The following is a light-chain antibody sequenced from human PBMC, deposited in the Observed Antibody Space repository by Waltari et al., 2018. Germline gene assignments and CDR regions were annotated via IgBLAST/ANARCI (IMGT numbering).Light chain of an antibody. V-gene: IGLV1-40*01. CDR2: GTT. J-gene: IGLJ2*01. Sequence: QSVLTQPPSVSGAPGQRVTISCTGSSSNIGAGYDVHWYQQLPGTAPKLLIYGTTKRPAGVPDRFSGSKSGTSASLAITGLQAEDEADYYCQSYDNSPYVIFGGGTKLTVL. CDR1: SSNIGAGYD. CDR3: QSYDNSPYVI.